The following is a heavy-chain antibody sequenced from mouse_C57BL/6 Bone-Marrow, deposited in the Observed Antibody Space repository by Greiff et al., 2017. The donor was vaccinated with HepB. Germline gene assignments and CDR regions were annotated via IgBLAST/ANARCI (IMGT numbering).Heavy chain of an antibody. V-gene: IGHV1-61*01. CDR2: IYPSDSET. D-gene: IGHD2-3*01. CDR1: GYTFTSYW. CDR3: ARMVGYFFYYAMDY. Sequence: QVQLKQPGAELVRPGSSVKLSCKASGYTFTSYWMDWVKQRPGQGLEWIGNIYPSDSETHYNQKFKDKATLTVDKSSSTAYMQLSSLTSEDSAVYYCARMVGYFFYYAMDYWGQGTSVTVSS. J-gene: IGHJ4*01.